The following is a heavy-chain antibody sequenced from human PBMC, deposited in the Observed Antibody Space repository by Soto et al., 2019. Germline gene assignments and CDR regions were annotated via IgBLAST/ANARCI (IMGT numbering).Heavy chain of an antibody. CDR1: GGSISSYY. CDR3: AGMCFTGFGYVFGGYSFPYLDD. D-gene: IGHD2-21*01. CDR2: INNCRSA. Sequence: QVQLQESGPGLVKPSETLSLTCNVSGGSISSYYWTWIRQPPGKGLEWIGHINNCRSANYNPSQHSRIVHSRATFKSQTSIITASVNPTNLAAYDSAGMCFTGFGYVFGGYSFPYLDDWGQGTMVIVSS. V-gene: IGHV4-59*03. J-gene: IGHJ4*02.